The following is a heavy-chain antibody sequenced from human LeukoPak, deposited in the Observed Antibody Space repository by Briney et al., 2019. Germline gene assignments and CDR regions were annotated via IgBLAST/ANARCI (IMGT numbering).Heavy chain of an antibody. CDR1: GFTFSSYG. CDR2: IRYDGSNK. D-gene: IGHD4-11*01. Sequence: PGGSLRLFCAASGFTFSSYGMHWVRQAPGKGLEWVAFIRYDGSNKYYADSVKGRFTISRDNSKNTLYLQMNSLRAEDTAVYYCAKDTRTVTTRWFDPWGQGTLVTVSS. CDR3: AKDTRTVTTRWFDP. V-gene: IGHV3-30*02. J-gene: IGHJ5*02.